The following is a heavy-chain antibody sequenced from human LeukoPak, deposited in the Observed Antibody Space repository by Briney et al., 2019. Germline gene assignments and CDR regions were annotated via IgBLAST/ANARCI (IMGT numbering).Heavy chain of an antibody. CDR3: ARDPRDYGSGSYRWFDP. V-gene: IGHV4-4*07. Sequence: SETLSLTCAVYGGSFSGYYWSWIRQPAGKGLEWIGRIYTSGSTNYNPSLKSRVTISVDTSKNQFSLKLSSVTAADTAVYYCARDPRDYGSGSYRWFDPWGQGTLVTVSS. D-gene: IGHD3-10*01. J-gene: IGHJ5*02. CDR2: IYTSGST. CDR1: GGSFSGYY.